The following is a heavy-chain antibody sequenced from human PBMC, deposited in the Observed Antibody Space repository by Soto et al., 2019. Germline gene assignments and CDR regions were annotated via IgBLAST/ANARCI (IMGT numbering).Heavy chain of an antibody. V-gene: IGHV1-18*01. CDR2: ISGYNGHS. D-gene: IGHD3-10*01. Sequence: ASVKVSCKASGYTFSTYGLSWVRQAPGQGLEWMGWISGYNGHSSHAQKFQDRLTMTTDTSTSTAYMELRSLRSDDTDVYYCARIPFGDLLSHNYYGLDVWGQGTTVTVSS. CDR1: GYTFSTYG. CDR3: ARIPFGDLLSHNYYGLDV. J-gene: IGHJ6*02.